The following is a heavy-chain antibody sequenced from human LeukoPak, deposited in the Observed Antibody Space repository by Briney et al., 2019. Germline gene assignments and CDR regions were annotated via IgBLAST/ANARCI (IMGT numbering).Heavy chain of an antibody. CDR1: GGSISSSSYY. J-gene: IGHJ4*02. CDR2: IYYSGST. V-gene: IGHV4-39*01. Sequence: SETLSLTCTVSGGSISSSSYYWGWIRQPPGKGLEWIGSIYYSGSTYYNPSLKSRVTISVDTSKNQFSLKLSSVTAADTAFYFCARQTGSGLFILPGGQGTLVTVSS. D-gene: IGHD3/OR15-3a*01. CDR3: ARQTGSGLFILP.